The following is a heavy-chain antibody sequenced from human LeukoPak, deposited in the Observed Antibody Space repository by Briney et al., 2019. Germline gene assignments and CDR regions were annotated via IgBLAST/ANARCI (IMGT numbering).Heavy chain of an antibody. J-gene: IGHJ6*02. CDR2: INHSGST. CDR3: ARSSSSLHDYGMDV. D-gene: IGHD6-6*01. Sequence: SETLSLTCAVYGGSSSGYYWSWIRQPPGKGLEWIGEINHSGSTNYNPSLKSRVTISVDTSKNQFSLKLSSVTAADTAVYYCARSSSSLHDYGMDVWGQGTTVTVSS. CDR1: GGSSSGYY. V-gene: IGHV4-34*01.